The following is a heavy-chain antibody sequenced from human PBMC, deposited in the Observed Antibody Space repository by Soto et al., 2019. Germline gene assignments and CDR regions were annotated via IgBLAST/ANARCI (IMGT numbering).Heavy chain of an antibody. D-gene: IGHD3-16*01. Sequence: SETLSLTCTVSGGSISSSSYYWGWIRQPPGKGLEWIGSIYYSGSTSYNPSLKSRVTISVDTSKNQFSLKLSSVTAADTAVYYCATPRGGAVGYFDYWGQGTLVTVSS. CDR1: GGSISSSSYY. CDR2: IYYSGST. CDR3: ATPRGGAVGYFDY. J-gene: IGHJ4*02. V-gene: IGHV4-39*01.